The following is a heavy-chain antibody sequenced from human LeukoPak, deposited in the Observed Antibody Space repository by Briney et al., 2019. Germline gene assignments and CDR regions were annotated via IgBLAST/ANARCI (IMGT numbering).Heavy chain of an antibody. CDR3: ARSLGGGYCSGGSCYSAVFDY. CDR2: IIPIFGTA. CDR1: GGTFNSYA. Sequence: GSSVKVSCKASGGTFNSYAISWVRLAPGQGLEWMGGIIPIFGTANYAQKFQGIGTITTDESTSTAYMELSSLRSEDTAVYYCARSLGGGYCSGGSCYSAVFDYWGQGTLVTVSS. V-gene: IGHV1-69*05. J-gene: IGHJ4*02. D-gene: IGHD2-15*01.